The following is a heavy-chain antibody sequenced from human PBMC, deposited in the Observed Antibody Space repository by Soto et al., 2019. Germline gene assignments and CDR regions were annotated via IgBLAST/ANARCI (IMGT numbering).Heavy chain of an antibody. CDR1: GGSISSYY. V-gene: IGHV4-59*01. CDR2: IYYSGST. Sequence: SETLSLTCTVSGGSISSYYWSWIRQPPGKGLEWIGYIYYSGSTNYNPSLKSRVTISVDTSKNQFSLKLSSVTAADTAVYYCARDGIDYYGMGVWGQGTTVTVSS. CDR3: ARDGIDYYGMGV. J-gene: IGHJ6*02. D-gene: IGHD1-26*01.